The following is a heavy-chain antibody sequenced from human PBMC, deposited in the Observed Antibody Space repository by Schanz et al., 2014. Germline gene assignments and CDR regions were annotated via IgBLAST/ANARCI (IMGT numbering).Heavy chain of an antibody. CDR3: ARCGYSSGWYDRDIARCDY. Sequence: QGQLVQSGPEVKEPGASVKVSCKASGYTFTSYGLNWVRQAPGQGLEWMGWISAYNGNTHYAQKLQGRVTMTTDTSTSTAYMELRSLRSDDTAVYYCARCGYSSGWYDRDIARCDYWGQGTLVTVSS. J-gene: IGHJ4*02. D-gene: IGHD6-19*01. V-gene: IGHV1-18*01. CDR1: GYTFTSYG. CDR2: ISAYNGNT.